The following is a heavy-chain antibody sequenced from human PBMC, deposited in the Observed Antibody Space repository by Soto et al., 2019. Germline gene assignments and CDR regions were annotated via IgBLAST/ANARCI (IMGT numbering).Heavy chain of an antibody. Sequence: SETLSLTCTVSGGSISSSSYYWGWIRQPPGKGLEWIGSIYYSGSTYYNPSLKSRVTISVDTSKNQFSLKLSSVTAADTAVYYCASGIQGAFDIWGQGTMVTVSS. CDR2: IYYSGST. J-gene: IGHJ3*02. CDR3: ASGIQGAFDI. CDR1: GGSISSSSYY. D-gene: IGHD1-20*01. V-gene: IGHV4-39*01.